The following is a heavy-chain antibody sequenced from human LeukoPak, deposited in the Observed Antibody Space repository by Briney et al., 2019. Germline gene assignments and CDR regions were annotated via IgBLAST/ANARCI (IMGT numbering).Heavy chain of an antibody. CDR3: AKSVSYSSSWYLPGFDY. CDR2: ISGSGGST. CDR1: GFTFSSYG. D-gene: IGHD6-13*01. V-gene: IGHV3-23*01. Sequence: GGTLRLSCAASGFTFSSYGMSWVRQAPGKGLEWVSAISGSGGSTYYADSVKGRFTISRDNSKNTLYLQMNSLRAEDTAVYYCAKSVSYSSSWYLPGFDYWGRGTLVTVSS. J-gene: IGHJ4*02.